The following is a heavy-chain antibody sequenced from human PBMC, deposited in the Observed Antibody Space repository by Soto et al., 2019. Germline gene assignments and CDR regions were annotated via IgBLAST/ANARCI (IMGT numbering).Heavy chain of an antibody. Sequence: GGSLRLSCAASGFTFSSYAMYWVRQAPGKGLEWMAFISHDGNNTYYADSVKGRFSISRDNSKNTLYLQMDSLRTEDTAVYYCAKGPRIVGAPFVYWGQGTLVTVSS. CDR1: GFTFSSYA. D-gene: IGHD1-26*01. CDR3: AKGPRIVGAPFVY. J-gene: IGHJ4*02. V-gene: IGHV3-30-3*01. CDR2: ISHDGNNT.